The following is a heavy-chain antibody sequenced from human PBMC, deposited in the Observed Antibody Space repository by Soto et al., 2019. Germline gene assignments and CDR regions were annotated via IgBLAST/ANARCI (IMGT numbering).Heavy chain of an antibody. D-gene: IGHD3-10*01. CDR1: GFTFSSYA. Sequence: GGSLRLSCAASGFTFSSYAMSWVRQAPGKGLEWVSAISGSGGSTYYADSVKGRFTISRDNSKNTLYLQMNSLRAEDTDVYYCAKDLTGSLWFGELLPSFDYWGQGTLVTVSS. J-gene: IGHJ4*02. CDR2: ISGSGGST. CDR3: AKDLTGSLWFGELLPSFDY. V-gene: IGHV3-23*01.